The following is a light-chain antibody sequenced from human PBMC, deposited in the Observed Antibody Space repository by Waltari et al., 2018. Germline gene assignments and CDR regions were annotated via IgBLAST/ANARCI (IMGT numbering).Light chain of an antibody. CDR3: QAWDSSTAL. V-gene: IGLV3-1*01. CDR1: KLGDKY. J-gene: IGLJ2*01. Sequence: SYELTQPPSVSVSPGQTASITCSGDKLGDKYAFWYQQKPGIPERFSGSNSGNTATLTIRGTQAMDEADYYCQAWDSSTALFGGGTKLTVL.